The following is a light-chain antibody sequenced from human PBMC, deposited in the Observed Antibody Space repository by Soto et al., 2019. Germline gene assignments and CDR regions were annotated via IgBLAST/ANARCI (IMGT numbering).Light chain of an antibody. CDR2: EVT. CDR1: SSDVGAYNY. CDR3: TAYVGNDIWL. V-gene: IGLV2-8*01. J-gene: IGLJ3*02. Sequence: QSVLTQPPSASGSPGQSVTISCTGTSSDVGAYNYVSWYQQYPGKAPKLMIYEVTQRPSGVPDRFSGSKSGNTASLTVSGLQYEDDNEYYCTAYVGNDIWLFGGGTKVTV.